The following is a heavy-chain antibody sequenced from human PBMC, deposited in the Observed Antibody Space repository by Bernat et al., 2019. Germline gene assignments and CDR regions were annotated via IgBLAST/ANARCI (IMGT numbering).Heavy chain of an antibody. CDR2: IKQDGSEK. D-gene: IGHD2-15*01. CDR1: GFTFSSYW. CDR3: ARDFGYCSGGRCYNFDY. J-gene: IGHJ4*02. V-gene: IGHV3-7*04. Sequence: VQLVESGARLVQPGLSLRLSCAASGFTFSSYWMCWVRHAPVQVLEWVSNIKQDGSEKYYVDSVKGRFTISRDNAKNSLYLQMNSMRAEEKAVYYCARDFGYCSGGRCYNFDYWGQGNLVTVYS.